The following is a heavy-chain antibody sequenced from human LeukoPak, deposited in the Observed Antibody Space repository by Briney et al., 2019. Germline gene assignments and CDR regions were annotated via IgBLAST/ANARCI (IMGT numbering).Heavy chain of an antibody. J-gene: IGHJ4*02. CDR3: ARYGEGFDY. CDR2: IWYDGSNK. Sequence: GRSLRLSCAASGFTFSSYGMHWVRQAPGKGLEWVAVIWYDGSNKYYADSVKGRFTISRDNSKNTLYLQMNSLRAEDTAVNYCARYGEGFDYWGQGTLVTVSS. V-gene: IGHV3-33*01. D-gene: IGHD3-10*01. CDR1: GFTFSSYG.